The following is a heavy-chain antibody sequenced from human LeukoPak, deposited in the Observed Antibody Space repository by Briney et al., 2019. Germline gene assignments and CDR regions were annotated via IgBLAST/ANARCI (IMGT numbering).Heavy chain of an antibody. J-gene: IGHJ3*02. CDR2: IRYDGSNK. D-gene: IGHD5-12*01. CDR1: GFTFSSYG. V-gene: IGHV3-30*02. CDR3: AKEYVVATITGDAFDI. Sequence: GGSLRLSCAASGFTFSSYGMHWVRQAPGKGLEWVAFIRYDGSNKYYADSVKGRFTISRDNSKNTLYLQMNSLRAEDTAVYYCAKEYVVATITGDAFDIWGQGTMVTVSS.